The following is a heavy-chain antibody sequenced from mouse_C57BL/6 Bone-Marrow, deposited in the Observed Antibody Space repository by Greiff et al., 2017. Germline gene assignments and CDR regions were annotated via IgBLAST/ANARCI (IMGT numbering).Heavy chain of an antibody. CDR1: GFNIKDDY. D-gene: IGHD2-3*01. CDR2: IDPENGDT. J-gene: IGHJ3*01. CDR3: TIPLYDVYYTFAY. V-gene: IGHV14-4*01. Sequence: VQLQQSGAELVRPGASVKLSCTASGFNIKDDYMHWVKQRPEQGLEWIGWIDPENGDTEYASKFQGKATITADTSSNTAYLQLSSLTSEDTAVYYCTIPLYDVYYTFAYWGQGTLVTVSA.